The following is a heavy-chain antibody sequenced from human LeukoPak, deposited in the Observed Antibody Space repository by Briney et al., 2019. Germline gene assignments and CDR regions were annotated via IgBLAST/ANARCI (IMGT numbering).Heavy chain of an antibody. V-gene: IGHV1-8*01. D-gene: IGHD3-22*01. CDR2: MNPNSGNT. J-gene: IGHJ5*02. Sequence: ASVKVSGKASGYTFTSYDINWVRQATGQGLEWMGWMNPNSGNTGYAQKFQGRVTMTRNTSISTAYMELSSLRSEDTAVYYCARGLYYYDSSGYSNWFDPWGQGTLVTVSS. CDR1: GYTFTSYD. CDR3: ARGLYYYDSSGYSNWFDP.